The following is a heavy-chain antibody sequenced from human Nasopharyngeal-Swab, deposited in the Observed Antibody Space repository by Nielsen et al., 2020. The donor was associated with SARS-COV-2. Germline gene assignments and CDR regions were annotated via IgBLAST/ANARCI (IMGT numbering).Heavy chain of an antibody. Sequence: SETLSLTCAVYGGSFSGYYWSWIRQPPGKGLEWIGEINHSGSTNYNPSLKSRVTISVNTSKNQFSLKLSSVTAADTAVYYCARASVDYYDSSGYMSYWGQGTLVTVSS. CDR1: GGSFSGYY. J-gene: IGHJ4*02. CDR3: ARASVDYYDSSGYMSY. D-gene: IGHD3-22*01. CDR2: INHSGST. V-gene: IGHV4-34*01.